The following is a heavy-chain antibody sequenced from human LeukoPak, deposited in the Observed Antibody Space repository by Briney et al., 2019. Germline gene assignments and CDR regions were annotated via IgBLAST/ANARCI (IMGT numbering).Heavy chain of an antibody. Sequence: GASVKVSCKVSGYSLTELSMHWVRQAPGQGLEWMGRINPNSGGTNYAQKFQGRVTMTRDTSISTAYMELSRLRSDDTAVYYCARGGGYCSSTSCSTLNWFDPWGQGTLVTVSS. CDR2: INPNSGGT. CDR3: ARGGGYCSSTSCSTLNWFDP. CDR1: GYSLTELS. J-gene: IGHJ5*02. V-gene: IGHV1-2*06. D-gene: IGHD2-2*01.